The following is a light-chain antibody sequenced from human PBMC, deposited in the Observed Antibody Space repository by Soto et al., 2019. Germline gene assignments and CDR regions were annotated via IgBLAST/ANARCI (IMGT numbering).Light chain of an antibody. J-gene: IGKJ2*01. Sequence: DIQMTQSPSTLSASVGDRVTITCRASQTISSSLAWYQQQPGKAPKLLIYDVSTLKRGVPSRFSGSRSGTEFTLSISSLQPDDFATYYCQQYHTFSYTFGQGTRLESK. V-gene: IGKV1-5*01. CDR1: QTISSS. CDR2: DVS. CDR3: QQYHTFSYT.